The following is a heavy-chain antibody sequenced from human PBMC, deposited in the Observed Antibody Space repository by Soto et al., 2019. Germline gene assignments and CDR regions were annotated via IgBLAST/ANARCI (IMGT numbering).Heavy chain of an antibody. V-gene: IGHV5-10-1*01. J-gene: IGHJ4*02. CDR2: IDPSDSYT. Sequence: PGESLKISCKGSGYSFTSYWISWVRQMPGKGLDWMGRIDPSDSYTNYSPSFKGHGTNSADKSTSPAYLQWSSVKASDTAMDYCARHPLPVPYCGSARCYNSPAYYFDYWGPGTLVAVCS. CDR3: ARHPLPVPYCGSARCYNSPAYYFDY. D-gene: IGHD2-2*02. CDR1: GYSFTSYW.